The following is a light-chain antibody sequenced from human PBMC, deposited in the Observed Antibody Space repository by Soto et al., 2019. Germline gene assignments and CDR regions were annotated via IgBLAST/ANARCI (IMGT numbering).Light chain of an antibody. Sequence: DIQMTQGTSTLSASLGDRVTVPCRASQGISRWLAWYPQKPGQTHKILIYAASSLQSGVPSRFSGSGSGTDFTLTISSLQPVDFATNHCQQSYSAPCTFGQGTQVDI. J-gene: IGKJ1*01. CDR2: AAS. CDR3: QQSYSAPCT. CDR1: QGISRW. V-gene: IGKV1-39*01.